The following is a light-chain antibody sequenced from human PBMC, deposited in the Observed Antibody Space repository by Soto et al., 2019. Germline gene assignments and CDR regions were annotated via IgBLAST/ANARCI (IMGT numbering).Light chain of an antibody. CDR2: GVT. CDR1: QNIHIN. CDR3: QQYEGWPRT. Sequence: EIVMTQSPDTLSVSPGDTATLSCRSSQNIHINLAWCQQKPGQAPTLLIYGVTARAPGVPARFSGSGYGTDFTLTIRSVQSGDFGVFYCQQYEGWPRTFGLGTKVEIQ. V-gene: IGKV3-15*01. J-gene: IGKJ2*01.